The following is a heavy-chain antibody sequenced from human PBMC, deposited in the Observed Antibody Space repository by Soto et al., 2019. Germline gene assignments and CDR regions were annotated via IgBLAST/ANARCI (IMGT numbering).Heavy chain of an antibody. CDR3: AREYPVVATVEY. Sequence: SETLSLTCTVSGGSISSGDYYWSWIRQPPGKGLEWIGYIYYSGSTYYNPSLKSRVTISVDTSKNQFSLKLSSVTAADTAVYYCAREYPVVATVEYWGQGTLVTVS. D-gene: IGHD5-12*01. CDR1: GGSISSGDYY. CDR2: IYYSGST. V-gene: IGHV4-30-4*01. J-gene: IGHJ4*02.